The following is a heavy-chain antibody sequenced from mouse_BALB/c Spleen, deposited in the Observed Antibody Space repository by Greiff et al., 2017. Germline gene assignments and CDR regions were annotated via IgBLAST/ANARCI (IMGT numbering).Heavy chain of an antibody. CDR2: INSNGGST. Sequence: EVKLMESGGGLVQPGGSLKLSCAASGFTFSSYGMSWVRQTPDKRLELVATINSNGGSTYYPDSVKGRFTISRDNAKNTLYLQMSSLKSEDTAMYYCARDEDYGYWYFDVWGAGTTVTVSS. J-gene: IGHJ1*01. CDR3: ARDEDYGYWYFDV. D-gene: IGHD1-1*01. V-gene: IGHV5-6-3*01. CDR1: GFTFSSYG.